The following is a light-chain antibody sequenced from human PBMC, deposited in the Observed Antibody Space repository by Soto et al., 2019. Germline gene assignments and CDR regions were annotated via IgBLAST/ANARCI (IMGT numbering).Light chain of an antibody. CDR1: SSNIGAGYD. V-gene: IGLV1-40*01. J-gene: IGLJ2*01. CDR3: QSYDTSLSVVV. Sequence: QSALTQPPSVSGAPGQRVTISCTGSSSNIGAGYDVHWYQHLPGTAPKLLIYGNINRPSGVPDRFSGSRSGTSASLAITGLQAEDEAHYYCQSYDTSLSVVVFGGGTKVTVL. CDR2: GNI.